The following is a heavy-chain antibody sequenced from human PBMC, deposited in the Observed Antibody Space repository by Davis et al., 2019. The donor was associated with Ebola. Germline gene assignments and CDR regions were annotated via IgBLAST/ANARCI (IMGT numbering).Heavy chain of an antibody. CDR3: ARTPQYTTYGSYFDF. CDR1: GGSISSYS. D-gene: IGHD2/OR15-2a*01. Sequence: MPSETLSLTCTVSGGSISSYSWSWVRQPPGKGLEWIGNIYYSGITNYNPSLKSRVTISGDTSNNRFSLNVNSVTAADTAMYYCARTPQYTTYGSYFDFWGQGVLVTVSS. CDR2: IYYSGIT. V-gene: IGHV4-59*01. J-gene: IGHJ4*02.